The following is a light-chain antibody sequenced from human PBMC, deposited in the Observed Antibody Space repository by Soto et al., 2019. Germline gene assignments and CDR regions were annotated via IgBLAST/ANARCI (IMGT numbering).Light chain of an antibody. CDR3: QQSYTTPRT. CDR2: AAS. V-gene: IGKV1-39*01. CDR1: QSISNY. J-gene: IGKJ1*01. Sequence: DIQMTQSPSSLSASVGDRVTITCRASQSISNYLNWFQQKPGKAPRLLIYAASTLQSGVPSRLSGGGSGTEFTLSISSLQPEDFETYYCQQSYTTPRTFGHGTTVDIK.